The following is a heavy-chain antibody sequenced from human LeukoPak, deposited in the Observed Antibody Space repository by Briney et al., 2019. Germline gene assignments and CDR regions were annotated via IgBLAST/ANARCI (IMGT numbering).Heavy chain of an antibody. V-gene: IGHV4-59*01. J-gene: IGHJ4*02. CDR3: ARHGGSYTFDF. Sequence: PSETLSLTCTVSGGSIGTYYWSWLRQPPGKGLELIGYLYDSGSTNYSPSLKSRVTISVDTSKNQFSLRLTSVTAADTAVYYCARHGGSYTFDFWGQGVLVTVSS. D-gene: IGHD1-26*01. CDR1: GGSIGTYY. CDR2: LYDSGST.